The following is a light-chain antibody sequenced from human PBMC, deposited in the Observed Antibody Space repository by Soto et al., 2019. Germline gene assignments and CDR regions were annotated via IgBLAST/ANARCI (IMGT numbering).Light chain of an antibody. V-gene: IGKV1-39*01. J-gene: IGKJ1*01. Sequence: DIQMTQSPSSLSASVGDRVTITCRASQSISSYLNWYQQKPGKAPKLLIYAASSLQSGVPSRFSGSGSGTDFTLTISSLQPEDFVTYYCQQSYSTPGQFGQGTKVEIK. CDR2: AAS. CDR3: QQSYSTPGQ. CDR1: QSISSY.